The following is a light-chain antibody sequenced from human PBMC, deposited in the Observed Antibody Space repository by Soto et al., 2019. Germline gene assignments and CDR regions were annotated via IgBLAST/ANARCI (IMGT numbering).Light chain of an antibody. Sequence: QSALAQPRSVSGSPGQSVTISCTGTTNDVGGSNTVSWYQHHPGKAPKLLISDVTRRPSGVPDRFSGSKSGITAFLTISGLQAEDEADYYCCSYAGSYSVFGGGTKLTVL. CDR3: CSYAGSYSV. J-gene: IGLJ2*01. CDR1: TNDVGGSNT. V-gene: IGLV2-11*01. CDR2: DVT.